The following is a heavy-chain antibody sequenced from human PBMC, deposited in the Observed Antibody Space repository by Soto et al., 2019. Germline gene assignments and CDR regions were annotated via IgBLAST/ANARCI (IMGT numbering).Heavy chain of an antibody. CDR1: GYTFTSYA. CDR2: INPFDGSR. J-gene: IGHJ4*02. CDR3: SRVDPGETSPFDH. V-gene: IGHV1-46*03. Sequence: ASAKVSCKASGYTFTSYAMHWVRQAPGQGLEWMGWINPFDGSRMFAQSFQGRGTMTRDTSTSTVYMEVSSLRSEDTAVYYCSRVDPGETSPFDHWGQGTLVTVSS. D-gene: IGHD3-10*01.